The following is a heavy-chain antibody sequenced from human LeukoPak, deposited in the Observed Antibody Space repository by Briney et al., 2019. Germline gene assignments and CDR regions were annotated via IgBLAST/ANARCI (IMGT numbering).Heavy chain of an antibody. CDR2: FDPEDGET. CDR1: GYTLTELS. J-gene: IGHJ4*02. V-gene: IGHV1-24*01. Sequence: ASVRVSCKVSGYTLTELSMHWVRQAPGKGLEWMGGFDPEDGETIYAQKFQGRVTMTEDTSTDTAYMELSSLRSEDTAVYYCATDGSGSPYYFDYWGQGTLVTVSS. D-gene: IGHD1-26*01. CDR3: ATDGSGSPYYFDY.